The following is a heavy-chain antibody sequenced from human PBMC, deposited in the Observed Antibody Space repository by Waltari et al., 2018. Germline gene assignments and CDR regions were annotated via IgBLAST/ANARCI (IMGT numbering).Heavy chain of an antibody. V-gene: IGHV6-1*01. CDR3: GRGGYFAEWFQH. D-gene: IGHD5-12*01. CDR2: TYYMSNEHS. J-gene: IGHJ1*01. CDR1: GDSVSSNSAA. Sequence: QVELQQSGPGLVKPSQTLSLTCVISGDSVSSNSAAWNWIRQSPSRGLEWLGRTYYMSNEHSDYAPSVNSRISINPDTSKKQFYLQWNSVTPEDTAVYCCGRGGYFAEWFQHWGQGTLVTVAS.